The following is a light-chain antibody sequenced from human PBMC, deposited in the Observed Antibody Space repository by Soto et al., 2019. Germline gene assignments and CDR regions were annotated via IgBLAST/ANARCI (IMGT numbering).Light chain of an antibody. CDR2: DAS. CDR1: QSVRSS. J-gene: IGKJ1*01. Sequence: EIVLTQSPATLSLSPGERATLACVASQSVRSSLAWYQQNPGQAPRLFIYDASNRATGIPARFSGSGSGTDFTLTISSLEPEDFAVYYCQQRSNWPWTFGQGTKVDI. V-gene: IGKV3-11*01. CDR3: QQRSNWPWT.